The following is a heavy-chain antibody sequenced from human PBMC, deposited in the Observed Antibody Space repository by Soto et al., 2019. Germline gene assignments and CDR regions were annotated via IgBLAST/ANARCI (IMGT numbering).Heavy chain of an antibody. CDR2: ISGSGGST. Sequence: EVQLLESGGGLVQPGGSLRLSCAASGFTFSSYAMSWVRQAPGKGLEWVSAISGSGGSTYYADSVKGRFTISRDNSKNTLYLQMNSLRAEDTAVYYCAKAPPIPARVVVVAATAYWGQGTLVTVSS. CDR1: GFTFSSYA. V-gene: IGHV3-23*01. J-gene: IGHJ4*02. CDR3: AKAPPIPARVVVVAATAY. D-gene: IGHD2-15*01.